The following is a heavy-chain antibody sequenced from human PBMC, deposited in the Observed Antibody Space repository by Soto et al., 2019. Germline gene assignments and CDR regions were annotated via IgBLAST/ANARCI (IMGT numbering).Heavy chain of an antibody. CDR2: ISAYNGNT. Sequence: AAVKVSFKASGYTFTSYGISWVRQAPGQGLELMGWISAYNGNTNYAQKLQGRVTMTTXIXXXXTXMXLXXXGSDXTAVYYCARDLIAAAGNHFDYWGQGTLVTVSS. D-gene: IGHD6-13*01. J-gene: IGHJ4*02. V-gene: IGHV1-18*04. CDR3: ARDLIAAAGNHFDY. CDR1: GYTFTSYG.